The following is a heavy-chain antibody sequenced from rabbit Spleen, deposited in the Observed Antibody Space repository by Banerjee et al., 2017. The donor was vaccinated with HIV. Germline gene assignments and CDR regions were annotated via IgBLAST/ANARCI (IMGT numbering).Heavy chain of an antibody. Sequence: QSLEESGGGLVQPEGSLTLTCKASGFSFSSSDSMCWVRQAPGKGLEWIGCIIPKNDATSYASWAKGRFTISKPSSTMMTLQMTSLTAADTATYFCARRNGIFNLWGPGTLVTVS. CDR1: GFSFSSSDS. V-gene: IGHV1S40*01. CDR2: IIPKNDAT. J-gene: IGHJ4*01. CDR3: ARRNGIFNL.